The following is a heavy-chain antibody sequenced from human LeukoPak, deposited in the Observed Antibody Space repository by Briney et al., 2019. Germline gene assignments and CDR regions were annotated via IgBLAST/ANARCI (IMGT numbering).Heavy chain of an antibody. CDR3: ARDGHGDIDY. Sequence: PGGSLRLSCAASGFTFSSYAMSWVRQPPGKGLEWVSIIYTDGSTYYADSVKGRFTISRDNSKNTLYLQMSSLRAEDTAVYYCARDGHGDIDYWGQGTLVTVSS. CDR2: IYTDGST. D-gene: IGHD4-17*01. V-gene: IGHV3-53*01. J-gene: IGHJ4*02. CDR1: GFTFSSYA.